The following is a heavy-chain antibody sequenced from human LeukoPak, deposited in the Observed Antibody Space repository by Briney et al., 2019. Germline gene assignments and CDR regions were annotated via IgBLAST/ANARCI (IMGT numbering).Heavy chain of an antibody. V-gene: IGHV3-64*04. J-gene: IGHJ3*02. CDR2: ISSNGDNT. D-gene: IGHD3-16*01. Sequence: GGSLRLSCSVSGFTFSTYVMHWVRQAPGKGLEYVSAISSNGDNTYYADSVKGRFTISRDNSKNTLYLQMNSLRAEDTAVYYCANRGSYDAFDIWGQGTMVTVSS. CDR3: ANRGSYDAFDI. CDR1: GFTFSTYV.